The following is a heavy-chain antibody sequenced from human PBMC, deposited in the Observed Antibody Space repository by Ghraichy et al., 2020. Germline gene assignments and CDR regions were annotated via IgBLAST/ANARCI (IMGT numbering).Heavy chain of an antibody. Sequence: SVKVSCKVSGVTFSSHEISWVRQAPGRGLEWMGGIIPVLGTINYAREFRDRVTITADESTTTAYMDLRSLRSEDTAVYYCAREGRPLSSSSWSDSWGQGTLVTVSS. D-gene: IGHD6-13*01. J-gene: IGHJ4*02. V-gene: IGHV1-69*13. CDR3: AREGRPLSSSSWSDS. CDR1: GVTFSSHE. CDR2: IIPVLGTI.